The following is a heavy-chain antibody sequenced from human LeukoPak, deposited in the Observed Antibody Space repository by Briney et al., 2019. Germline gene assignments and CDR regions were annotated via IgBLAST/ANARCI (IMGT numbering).Heavy chain of an antibody. CDR1: GGSISSYY. CDR3: ARRGRNNWFDP. CDR2: IYYSGST. D-gene: IGHD1-26*01. V-gene: IGHV4-59*08. Sequence: SETLSLTCTVSGGSISSYYWSCIRHPPGEGMEWSGYIYYSGSTTYNPSLKSRVTISVDTSKNQFSLKLSSVTAADTAVYYCARRGRNNWFDPWGQGTLVTVSS. J-gene: IGHJ5*02.